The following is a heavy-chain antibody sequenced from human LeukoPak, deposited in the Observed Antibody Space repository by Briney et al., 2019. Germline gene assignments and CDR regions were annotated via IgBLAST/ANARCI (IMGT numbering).Heavy chain of an antibody. V-gene: IGHV3-48*04. CDR2: ISSSSSTI. J-gene: IGHJ5*02. Sequence: GGSLRLSCAASGFTFSSYSMNWVRQAPGKGLEWVSYISSSSSTIYYADSVEGRFTISRDNAKNSLYLQMNSLRAEDTAVYYCARAAITMVRGVPNNWFDPWGQGTLVTVSS. CDR1: GFTFSSYS. D-gene: IGHD3-10*01. CDR3: ARAAITMVRGVPNNWFDP.